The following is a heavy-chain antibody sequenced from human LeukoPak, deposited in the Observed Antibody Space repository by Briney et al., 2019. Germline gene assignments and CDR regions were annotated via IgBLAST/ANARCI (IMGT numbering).Heavy chain of an antibody. J-gene: IGHJ4*02. CDR3: ARDARITMVRGIHYFDY. CDR1: GFTFSSYG. V-gene: IGHV3-33*01. Sequence: GGSLRLSCAASGFTFSSYGMHWVRQAPGKGLEWVAVIWYDGSNKYYADSVKGRFTISRDNSKNTLYLQMNSLRAEDTAVYYCARDARITMVRGIHYFDYWGQGTLVTVSS. CDR2: IWYDGSNK. D-gene: IGHD3-10*01.